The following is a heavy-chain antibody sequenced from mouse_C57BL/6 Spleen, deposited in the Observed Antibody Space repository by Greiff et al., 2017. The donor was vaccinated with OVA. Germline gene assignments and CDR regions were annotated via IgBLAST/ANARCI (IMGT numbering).Heavy chain of an antibody. CDR3: ARGNYPAWFAY. V-gene: IGHV2-2*01. Sequence: VQLQQSGPGLVQPSQSLSITCTVSGFSLTSYGVHWVRQSPGKGLEWLGVIWSGGSTDYNAAFISRLSISKDNSKSQVFVKMNSLQADDTAIYYCARGNYPAWFAYWGQGTLVTVSA. J-gene: IGHJ3*01. CDR1: GFSLTSYG. CDR2: IWSGGST. D-gene: IGHD2-1*01.